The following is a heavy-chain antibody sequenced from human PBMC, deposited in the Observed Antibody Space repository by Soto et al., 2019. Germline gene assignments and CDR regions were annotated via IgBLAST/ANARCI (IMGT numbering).Heavy chain of an antibody. CDR2: VYHNGGA. D-gene: IGHD2-21*01. CDR1: GVSIHNSHSF. CDR3: GRVVEGATRHTDPDS. J-gene: IGHJ5*01. Sequence: SETLSLTCTVSGVSIHNSHSFWAWIRQPPGKGLEFIGSVYHNGGAHYNSSLKSRVTISVDTAHNQVSLRMRSLTAADTAVYYCGRVVEGATRHTDPDSWGQGIMVAVSS. V-gene: IGHV4-39*01.